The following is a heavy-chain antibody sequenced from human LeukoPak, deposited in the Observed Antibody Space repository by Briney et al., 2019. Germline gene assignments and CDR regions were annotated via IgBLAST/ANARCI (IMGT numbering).Heavy chain of an antibody. D-gene: IGHD3-10*01. CDR1: GFTFSSYG. CDR2: ISYDGSNK. J-gene: IGHJ3*02. Sequence: PGGSLRLSCAASGFTFSSYGMHWVRQAPGKGLEWVAVISYDGSNKYYADSVKGRFTISRDNSKNMLYLQMNSLRAEDTAVYYCAKDSALGAFDIWGQGTMVTVSS. V-gene: IGHV3-30*18. CDR3: AKDSALGAFDI.